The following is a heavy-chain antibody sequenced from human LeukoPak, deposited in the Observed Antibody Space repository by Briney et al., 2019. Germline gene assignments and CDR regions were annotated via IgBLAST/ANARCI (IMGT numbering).Heavy chain of an antibody. J-gene: IGHJ4*02. CDR3: ARRGSSGWYPMGY. CDR2: IKEDGSEK. Sequence: GGSLRLSCAASGFTFSSYWMSWVRQAPGKGLDWVANIKEDGSEKYYVDSVKGRFTISGDNAKNSLYLQMNSLRAEDTAVYYCARRGSSGWYPMGYWGQGTLVTVSS. CDR1: GFTFSSYW. V-gene: IGHV3-7*01. D-gene: IGHD6-19*01.